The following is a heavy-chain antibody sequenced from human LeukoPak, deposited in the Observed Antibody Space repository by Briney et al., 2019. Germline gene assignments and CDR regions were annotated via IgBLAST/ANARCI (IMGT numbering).Heavy chain of an antibody. CDR1: GFTFSDYY. V-gene: IGHV3-11*06. CDR2: ISSSSSYT. Sequence: GGSLRLSCSASGFTFSDYYMSWIRQAPGRGLEWVSYISSSSSYTDYADSVKGRFTISRDNAKNSLYLQMNSLGAEDTAVYYCARDKAVWFGEYVGSYYFDYWGQGTLVTVSS. D-gene: IGHD3-10*01. J-gene: IGHJ4*02. CDR3: ARDKAVWFGEYVGSYYFDY.